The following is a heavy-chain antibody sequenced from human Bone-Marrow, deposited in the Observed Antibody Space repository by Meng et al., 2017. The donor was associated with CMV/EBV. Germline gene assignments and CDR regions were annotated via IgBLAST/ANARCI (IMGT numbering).Heavy chain of an antibody. D-gene: IGHD6-6*01. V-gene: IGHV1-8*01. CDR2: MNPNSGNT. Sequence: ASVKVSCKASGYTFTSYDINWVRQATGQGLEWMGWMNPNSGNTGYAQKFQGRVTMTRDTSTSTVYMELSSLRSEDTAVYYCARAWRAIRPPFDYWGQGTLVTVSS. CDR1: GYTFTSYD. J-gene: IGHJ4*01. CDR3: ARAWRAIRPPFDY.